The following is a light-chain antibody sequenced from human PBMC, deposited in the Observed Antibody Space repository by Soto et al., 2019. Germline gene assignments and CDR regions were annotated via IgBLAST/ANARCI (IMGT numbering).Light chain of an antibody. CDR1: SSDVGGYNF. CDR2: DVT. V-gene: IGLV2-14*03. Sequence: QSVLTQPASVSGSPGQSITISCTGTSSDVGGYNFVSWYQQHPGNAPKLIIYDVTSRPSGVSNRFSGSKSGNAASLTISGLQAEDEALYFCNSYTTSGAVVFGGATKLTVL. CDR3: NSYTTSGAVV. J-gene: IGLJ3*02.